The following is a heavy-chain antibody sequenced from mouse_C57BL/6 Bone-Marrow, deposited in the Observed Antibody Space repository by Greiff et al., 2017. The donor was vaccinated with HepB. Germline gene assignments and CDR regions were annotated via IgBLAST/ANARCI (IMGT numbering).Heavy chain of an antibody. D-gene: IGHD2-2*01. CDR2: IYPRSGNT. J-gene: IGHJ2*01. V-gene: IGHV1-81*01. CDR3: ARSRGALWLRRRQYYFDY. Sequence: VMLVESGAELARPGASVKLSCKASGYTFTSYGISWVKQRTGQGLEWIGEIYPRSGNTYYNEKFKGKATLTADKSSSTAYMELRSLTSEDSAVYFCARSRGALWLRRRQYYFDYWGQGTTLTVSS. CDR1: GYTFTSYG.